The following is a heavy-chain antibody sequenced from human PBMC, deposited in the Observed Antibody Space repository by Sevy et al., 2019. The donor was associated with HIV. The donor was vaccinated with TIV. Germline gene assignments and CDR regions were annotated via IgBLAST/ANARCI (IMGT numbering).Heavy chain of an antibody. V-gene: IGHV3-7*01. J-gene: IGHJ4*02. Sequence: GGSLRLSCTTSGFTFGSYWMSWVRQAPGRGLEWVANIKQDGSEKYYVDSVKGRFTISRDNAESSLFLHMNSLRAEDTAVYYCVRYTETYRDSGQRTMVTVSS. CDR2: IKQDGSEK. CDR1: GFTFGSYW. D-gene: IGHD3-16*02. CDR3: VRYTETYRD.